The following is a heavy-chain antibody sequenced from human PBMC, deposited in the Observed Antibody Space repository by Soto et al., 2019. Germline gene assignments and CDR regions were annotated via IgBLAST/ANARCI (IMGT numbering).Heavy chain of an antibody. J-gene: IGHJ4*02. D-gene: IGHD3-10*01. CDR1: GVSITSDY. Sequence: QVQLQESGPGLVKPSETLFLTCTVSGVSITSDYWICVRQPAGKGLEWIGRIYTRGFTSYNPSLKSRVTMSVDTTKSHFYLKLHSVTAADTAVYYCASPLGFWGQGTLVTVSS. V-gene: IGHV4-4*07. CDR3: ASPLGF. CDR2: IYTRGFT.